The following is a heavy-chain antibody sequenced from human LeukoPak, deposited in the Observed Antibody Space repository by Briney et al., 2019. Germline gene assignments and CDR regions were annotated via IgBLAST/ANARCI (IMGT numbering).Heavy chain of an antibody. Sequence: PGGSLRLSCAASGFTFSNYAMSWVRQAPGKGLEWVAVISYDGSNKYYADSVKGRFTISRDNSKNTLYLQMNSLRAEDTAVYYCAKGKNVDYWGQGTLVTVSS. CDR3: AKGKNVDY. V-gene: IGHV3-30*18. D-gene: IGHD2/OR15-2a*01. J-gene: IGHJ4*02. CDR2: ISYDGSNK. CDR1: GFTFSNYA.